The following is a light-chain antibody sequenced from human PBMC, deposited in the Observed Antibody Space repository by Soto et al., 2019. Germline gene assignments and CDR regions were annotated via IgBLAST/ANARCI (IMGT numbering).Light chain of an antibody. CDR2: AAS. Sequence: AIRMTQSPSSFSACTGDRVTITCRASQGISSYLAWYQQKPGKAPKLLIYAASTLQSGVPSRFSGSGSGTDFTLTISCLQSEDFATYYCQQYYSYSWTFGQGTKVDI. CDR1: QGISSY. J-gene: IGKJ1*01. CDR3: QQYYSYSWT. V-gene: IGKV1-8*01.